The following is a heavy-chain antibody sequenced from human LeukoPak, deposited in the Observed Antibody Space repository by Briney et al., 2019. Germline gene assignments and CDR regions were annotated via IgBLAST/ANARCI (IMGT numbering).Heavy chain of an antibody. V-gene: IGHV1-18*04. J-gene: IGHJ4*02. CDR2: ISAYNGNT. D-gene: IGHD2-2*02. CDR3: ARDYCSSTSCYTGYFDY. CDR1: GYTFTGYY. Sequence: ASVKVSCKASGYTFTGYYMHWVRQAPGQGLEWMGWISAYNGNTNYAQKLQGRVTMTTDTSTSTAYMELRSLRSDDTAVYYCARDYCSSTSCYTGYFDYWGQGTLVTVSS.